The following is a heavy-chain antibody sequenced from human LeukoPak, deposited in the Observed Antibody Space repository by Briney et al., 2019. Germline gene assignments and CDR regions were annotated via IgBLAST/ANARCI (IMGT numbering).Heavy chain of an antibody. CDR3: ARYIYGYLHY. V-gene: IGHV1-46*01. Sequence: ASVTVSCTAAGSTFTNYNINWVGQAPGQGLEWMGIVNPSGGSTSYAQKFHGRVTMSTNTSTNTVYMELRNLRSEDTAVYYCARYIYGYLHYWGQGTLVTVSS. D-gene: IGHD5-18*01. J-gene: IGHJ4*02. CDR1: GSTFTNYN. CDR2: VNPSGGST.